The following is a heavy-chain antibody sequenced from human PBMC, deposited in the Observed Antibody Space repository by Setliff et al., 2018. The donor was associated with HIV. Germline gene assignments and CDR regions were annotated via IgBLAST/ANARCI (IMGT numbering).Heavy chain of an antibody. CDR2: IHYGGFF. J-gene: IGHJ6*03. CDR1: GGSFRSSRYY. D-gene: IGHD6-13*01. Sequence: PSETLSLTCTVSGGSFRSSRYYWGWIRQPPGKGLEWIGNIHYGGFFWYSPSLKSRVTISVDTSKNQFSRKLSSVTAADTAVYYCARGFGSSWGGNYYYYYMDVWGKGTTVTVSS. CDR3: ARGFGSSWGGNYYYYYMDV. V-gene: IGHV4-39*07.